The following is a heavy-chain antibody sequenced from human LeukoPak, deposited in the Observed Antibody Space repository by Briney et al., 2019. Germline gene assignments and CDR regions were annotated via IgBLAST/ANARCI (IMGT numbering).Heavy chain of an antibody. D-gene: IGHD2-2*01. V-gene: IGHV3-23*01. CDR2: ISGSGSST. J-gene: IGHJ5*02. CDR3: AKAGHPPAYCSSTSCYLGS. Sequence: GGSLRLSCAASGFTFSNYAMTWVRQAPGKGLEWVSAISGSGSSTYYADSVKGRFTISRDNSKNTLYLQMNGLRAEDTAVYYCAKAGHPPAYCSSTSCYLGSWGQGTLVTVSS. CDR1: GFTFSNYA.